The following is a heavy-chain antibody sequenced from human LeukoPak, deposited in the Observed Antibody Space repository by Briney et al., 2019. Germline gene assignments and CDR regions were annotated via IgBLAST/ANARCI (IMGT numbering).Heavy chain of an antibody. D-gene: IGHD2-15*01. J-gene: IGHJ5*02. CDR2: INPNSGGT. CDR1: GYTFTGYY. V-gene: IGHV1-2*06. Sequence: ASVKVSCKASGYTFTGYYMHWVRQAPGQGLEWMGRINPNSGGTNYAQKFQGRVTMTRDTSISTAYMELSRLRSDDTAVYYCARGKSPRIFKSWFDPWGQGTLVTVSS. CDR3: ARGKSPRIFKSWFDP.